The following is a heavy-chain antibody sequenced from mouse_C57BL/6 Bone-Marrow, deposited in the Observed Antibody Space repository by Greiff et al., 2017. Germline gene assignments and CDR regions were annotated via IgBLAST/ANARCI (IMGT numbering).Heavy chain of an antibody. J-gene: IGHJ1*03. CDR1: GYTFTNYW. V-gene: IGHV1-63*01. D-gene: IGHD1-1*01. Sequence: VQLQQSGAELVRPGTSVKMSCKASGYTFTNYWIGWAKQRPGHGLEWIGDIYPGGGYTNYNEKFKGKATLTADKSSSTAYMQFSSLTSEDSAIYYCARYDYGSSSPGYFDVWGTGTTVTVSS. CDR3: ARYDYGSSSPGYFDV. CDR2: IYPGGGYT.